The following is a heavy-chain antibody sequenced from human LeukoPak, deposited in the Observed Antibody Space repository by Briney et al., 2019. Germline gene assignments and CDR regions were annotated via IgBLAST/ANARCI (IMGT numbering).Heavy chain of an antibody. J-gene: IGHJ5*02. D-gene: IGHD6-13*01. CDR2: INHSGST. V-gene: IGHV4-34*01. CDR3: ARVVAAAGNNWFDP. CDR1: DGSFSGYY. Sequence: PSETLSLTCAVYDGSFSGYYWSWIRQPPGKGLEWIGEINHSGSTNYNPSLKSRVTISLDTSKSQFSLKVRYVTAADTAVYYCARVVAAAGNNWFDPWGQGTLVTVSS.